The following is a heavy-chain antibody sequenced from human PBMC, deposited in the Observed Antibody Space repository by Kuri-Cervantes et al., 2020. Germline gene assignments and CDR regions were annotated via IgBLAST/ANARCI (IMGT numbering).Heavy chain of an antibody. V-gene: IGHV1-2*02. CDR3: AARGWELLPYYYYGMDV. Sequence: ASVKVSCKASGYTFTGYYMHWVRQAPGQGLEWMGWINPNSGGTNYAQKFQGRVTMTRDTSISTAYMELSRLRSDDTAVYYCAARGWELLPYYYYGMDVWGQGTMVTVSS. J-gene: IGHJ6*02. D-gene: IGHD1-26*01. CDR1: GYTFTGYY. CDR2: INPNSGGT.